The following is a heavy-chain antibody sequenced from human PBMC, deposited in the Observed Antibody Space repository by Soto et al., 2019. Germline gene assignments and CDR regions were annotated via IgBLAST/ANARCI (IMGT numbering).Heavy chain of an antibody. V-gene: IGHV1-46*03. CDR1: GYSFSDRY. Sequence: ASVKVSCKASGYSFSDRYVVWVRQAPGQGLKRMGVINPAGGTSFHAQKFQDRVTMTRDTSTSTAFIELISLRSEDTAVFYCAIVFGTYYDVLTGLWGGHFDHWGQGTQVTVSS. CDR3: AIVFGTYYDVLTGLWGGHFDH. D-gene: IGHD3-9*01. J-gene: IGHJ4*02. CDR2: INPAGGTS.